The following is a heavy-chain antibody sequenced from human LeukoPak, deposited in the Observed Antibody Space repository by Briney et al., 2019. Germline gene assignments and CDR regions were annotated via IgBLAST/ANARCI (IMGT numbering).Heavy chain of an antibody. CDR2: IYPGDSST. D-gene: IGHD4-11*01. CDR1: GYSFSTNW. CDR3: ARGQYYFDY. V-gene: IGHV5-51*01. J-gene: IGHJ4*01. Sequence: GESLKISCKGSGYSFSTNWIGWVRQMPGKGLEWMGIIYPGDSSTRYCPSFQGQVTISADKSINTAYLQWSSLKASDTAMYYCARGQYYFDYWGHGTLVTVSS.